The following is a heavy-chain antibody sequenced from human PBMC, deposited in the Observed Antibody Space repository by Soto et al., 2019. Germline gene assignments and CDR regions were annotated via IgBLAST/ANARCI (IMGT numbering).Heavy chain of an antibody. CDR1: GWSFSGYY. J-gene: IGHJ4*02. CDR3: ARAVVVPAIGLDY. CDR2: INHGGST. D-gene: IGHD2-21*02. Sequence: SRTLSLNCAGYGWSFSGYYWSWIRQPPGKGLEWIGEINHGGSTNYNPSLKSRVTISVDTSKNQFSLKLSSVTAADTAVYYCARAVVVPAIGLDYWGQGPLVSV. V-gene: IGHV4-34*01.